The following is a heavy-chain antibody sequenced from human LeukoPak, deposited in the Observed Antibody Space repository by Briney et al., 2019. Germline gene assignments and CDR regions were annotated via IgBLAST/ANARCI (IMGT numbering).Heavy chain of an antibody. CDR3: ARDAQRGFDYSNSLKN. J-gene: IGHJ4*01. V-gene: IGHV3-33*01. D-gene: IGHD4-11*01. Sequence: GGSLRLSCAASGFIFSHHGMHWVRQAPGKGLEWVAVIWSDGTNRFYADSVEGRFTISRDNSQNTVFLQMNSLTVKDTATYYCARDAQRGFDYSNSLKNWGHGTLVTVSS. CDR2: IWSDGTNR. CDR1: GFIFSHHG.